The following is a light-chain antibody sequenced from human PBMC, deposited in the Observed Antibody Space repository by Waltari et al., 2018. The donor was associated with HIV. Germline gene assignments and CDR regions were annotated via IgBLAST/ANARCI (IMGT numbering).Light chain of an antibody. J-gene: IGLJ3*02. CDR1: SRDVGGYDS. CDR3: CSYADTYTYVL. V-gene: IGLV2-11*01. Sequence: QSALTQPRSVSGSPGQSVTISCTGTSRDVGGYDSVSWYLQHPGKVPKLIIYEVIKRPSGVPDRFSGSKSGNTASLTISGLQTEDEADYFCCSYADTYTYVLFGGGTKLTVL. CDR2: EVI.